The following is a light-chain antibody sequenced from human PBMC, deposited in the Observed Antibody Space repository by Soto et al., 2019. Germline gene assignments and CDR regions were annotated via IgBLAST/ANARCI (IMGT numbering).Light chain of an antibody. CDR1: SSDVGAYKY. CDR3: CSFTSSRTYV. V-gene: IGLV2-14*01. J-gene: IGLJ1*01. CDR2: DVT. Sequence: QSALTQPASVSGSPGQSIAISCTGTSSDVGAYKYVSWFQQHPGKAPKLMLYDVTDRPSGVSDRFSGSKSGNTASLTISGLQAEDEADYYCCSFTSSRTYVFGTGTKVTVL.